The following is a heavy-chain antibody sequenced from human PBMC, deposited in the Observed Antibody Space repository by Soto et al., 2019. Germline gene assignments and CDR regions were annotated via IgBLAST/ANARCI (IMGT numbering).Heavy chain of an antibody. CDR2: ISGSGGST. D-gene: IGHD3-22*01. CDR3: VKDRRTYYYDSSGYSHDY. J-gene: IGHJ4*02. V-gene: IGHV3-23*01. Sequence: PGGSLRLSCAASGFTFSSYAMSWVRQSPGKGLEWVSAISGSGGSTYYADSVKGRFTISRDNSKNTLYLQMNSLRAEDAAVYYCVKDRRTYYYDSSGYSHDYWGQGTLVTVPQ. CDR1: GFTFSSYA.